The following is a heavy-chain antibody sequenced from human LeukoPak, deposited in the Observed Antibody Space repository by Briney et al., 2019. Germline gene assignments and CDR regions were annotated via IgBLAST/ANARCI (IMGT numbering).Heavy chain of an antibody. CDR2: IYHSGST. Sequence: PSETLSLTCAVSGGSISSGGYSWSWIRQPPGKGLEWIGYIYHSGSTYYNPSLKSRVTMSVDRSKNQFSLKLNSVTAADTAVYYCARRYIVAGTTYWGQGTLVTVSS. CDR1: GGSISSGGYS. V-gene: IGHV4-30-2*01. CDR3: ARRYIVAGTTY. D-gene: IGHD5-12*01. J-gene: IGHJ4*02.